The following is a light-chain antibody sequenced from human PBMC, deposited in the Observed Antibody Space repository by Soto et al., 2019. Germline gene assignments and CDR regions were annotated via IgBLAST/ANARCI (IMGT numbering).Light chain of an antibody. Sequence: EIVLTQSPGTLSLSPGERATLSCRAGQSVSSSYLAWYQQKPGQAPRLLIYGGSNRATGVPDRFSGSGSGTDFTLTISRLEPEDFAVYYCQQYYTSRTFGQGTKV. CDR3: QQYYTSRT. J-gene: IGKJ1*01. CDR2: GGS. CDR1: QSVSSSY. V-gene: IGKV3-20*01.